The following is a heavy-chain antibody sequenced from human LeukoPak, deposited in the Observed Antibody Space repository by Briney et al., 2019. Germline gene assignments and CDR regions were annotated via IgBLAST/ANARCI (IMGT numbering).Heavy chain of an antibody. V-gene: IGHV3-23*01. Sequence: PGGSLRLSCTASEFSISHYAMSWVRQAPGKGLEWVSADTSSTTSTYYASSVRGRFPISRDNSMNTLYLQMNSLRAGDTAVYYCSKAPLGACARAVGYYLDVWGKGTTVIVSS. J-gene: IGHJ6*03. CDR3: SKAPLGACARAVGYYLDV. D-gene: IGHD1-26*01. CDR1: EFSISHYA. CDR2: DTSSTTST.